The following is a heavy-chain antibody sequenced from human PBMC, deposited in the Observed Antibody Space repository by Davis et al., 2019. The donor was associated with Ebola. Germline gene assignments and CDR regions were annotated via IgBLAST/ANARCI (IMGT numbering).Heavy chain of an antibody. Sequence: SETLSLTCAVSGYSISSGYYWGWIRQPPGKGLEWIGNIYHSGTTYYNPSLKNRVTISIDTSENQFSLRLTSVTAADTAVYYCVRHPDNDWFDPWGQGTLVTVSS. CDR3: VRHPDNDWFDP. D-gene: IGHD5-24*01. V-gene: IGHV4-38-2*01. CDR1: GYSISSGYY. J-gene: IGHJ5*02. CDR2: IYHSGTT.